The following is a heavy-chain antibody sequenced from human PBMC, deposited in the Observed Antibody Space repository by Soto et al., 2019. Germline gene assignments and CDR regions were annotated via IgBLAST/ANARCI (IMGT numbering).Heavy chain of an antibody. CDR2: IHGDGDYI. Sequence: RGYLRVPNTGSGCILRRGAKSGCRHAPGKGLDYVSTIHGDGDYIHYSDSVKGRFTISRDNAQNTLFLQMSSLSAEDTAVYYCARGGHYVVVSYHPVGYDYCCQGTQFT. CDR1: GCILRRGA. V-gene: IGHV3-23*01. J-gene: IGHJ4*02. D-gene: IGHD3-3*01. CDR3: ARGGHYVVVSYHPVGYDY.